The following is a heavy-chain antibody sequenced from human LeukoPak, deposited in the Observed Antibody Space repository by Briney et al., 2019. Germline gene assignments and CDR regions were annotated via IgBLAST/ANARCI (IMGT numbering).Heavy chain of an antibody. Sequence: PGGSLRLSCAASGFTFSSYSMNWVRQAPGKGLEWVSSISSSSSYIYYADSVKGRFTISRDNAKNSLYLQMNSLRAEDTAVYYCARGLHLVVRGPPQSDWFDPWGQGTLVTVSS. CDR1: GFTFSSYS. J-gene: IGHJ5*02. CDR2: ISSSSSYI. CDR3: ARGLHLVVRGPPQSDWFDP. D-gene: IGHD3-10*01. V-gene: IGHV3-21*01.